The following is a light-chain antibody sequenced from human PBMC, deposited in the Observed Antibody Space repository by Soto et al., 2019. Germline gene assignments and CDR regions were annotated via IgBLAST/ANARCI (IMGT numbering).Light chain of an antibody. V-gene: IGLV2-11*01. CDR3: CSSAGTYTFV. CDR1: SSDVGGSNH. J-gene: IGLJ1*01. Sequence: QSVLTQPASLSGSPGQSVTISCTGTSSDVGGSNHVSWYQHHPGKAPKFMIYDVSKRPSGVPDRFSGSKSGNTASLTISGLQAEDEADYYCCSSAGTYTFVFGTGTKVTVL. CDR2: DVS.